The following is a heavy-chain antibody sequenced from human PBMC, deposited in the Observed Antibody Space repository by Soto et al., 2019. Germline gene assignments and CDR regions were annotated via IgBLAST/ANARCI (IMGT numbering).Heavy chain of an antibody. CDR1: GGSISNNNW. D-gene: IGHD3-9*01. CDR2: IHHSGST. J-gene: IGHJ4*02. V-gene: IGHV4-4*02. CDR3: ARSPRVLRYFDWSDLHFDY. Sequence: PSETLSLTCAVSGGSISNNNWWSWVRQPPGKGLEWIGEIHHSGSTYYNPSLKSRVTISVDTSKNQFSLKLSSVTAADTAVYYCARSPRVLRYFDWSDLHFDYWGQGTLVTVSS.